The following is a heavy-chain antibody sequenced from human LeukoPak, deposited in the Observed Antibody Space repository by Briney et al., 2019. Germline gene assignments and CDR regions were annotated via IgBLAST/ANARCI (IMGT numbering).Heavy chain of an antibody. V-gene: IGHV3-21*01. J-gene: IGHJ4*02. Sequence: GGSLRLSCAASGFTFSTYRMNWVRQAPGKGLEWVSSISSSSTYIYYADSVKGRFTISRDNAKNSLYLQMNSLRVEDTAVYYCARGPPLDYWGQGTLVTVSS. CDR2: ISSSSTYI. CDR1: GFTFSTYR. CDR3: ARGPPLDY.